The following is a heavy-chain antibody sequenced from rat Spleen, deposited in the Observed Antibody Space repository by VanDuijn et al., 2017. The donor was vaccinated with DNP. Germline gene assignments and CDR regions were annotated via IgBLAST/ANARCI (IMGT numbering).Heavy chain of an antibody. Sequence: QVQLKESGPGLVQPSQTLSLTCTVSGFSLTSNSVHWVRQPPGKGLEWVGAIWSGGSTDYNSALKSRLSISRDTSKSQVFLKVNSLQIEDTAIYFCSKDSYGDNFDYWGQGVLVTVSS. D-gene: IGHD1-11*01. V-gene: IGHV2-1*01. CDR2: IWSGGST. J-gene: IGHJ2*01. CDR1: GFSLTSNS. CDR3: SKDSYGDNFDY.